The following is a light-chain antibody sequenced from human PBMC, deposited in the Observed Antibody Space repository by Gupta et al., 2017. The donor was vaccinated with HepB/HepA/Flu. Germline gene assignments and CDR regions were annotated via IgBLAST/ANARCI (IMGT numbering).Light chain of an antibody. CDR2: LVS. CDR1: KIFLRSNGCNY. CDR3: LQAIQTPLT. Sequence: DMGRTHFPLPRLVTPGEPASISCRSSKIFLRSNGCNYLDWYLQKPGQSPQLLIYLVSNRASGVPARFSGSGSGTDFTLKISSVEAEDVGVYYCLQAIQTPLTFGGGTKVEIK. J-gene: IGKJ4*01. V-gene: IGKV2-28*01.